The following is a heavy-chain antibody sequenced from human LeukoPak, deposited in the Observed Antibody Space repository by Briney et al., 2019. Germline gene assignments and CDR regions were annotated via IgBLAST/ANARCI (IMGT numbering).Heavy chain of an antibody. CDR2: IGTAGDT. J-gene: IGHJ4*02. D-gene: IGHD3-16*02. CDR3: ARANYVWGSYRHSPGMGY. Sequence: GGSLRLSCAASGFTFSSYDMPWVRQATGKGLEWVSAIGTAGDTYYPGSVKGRFTISRENAKNSLYLQMNSLRAGDTAVYYCARANYVWGSYRHSPGMGYWGQGTLVTVSS. CDR1: GFTFSSYD. V-gene: IGHV3-13*01.